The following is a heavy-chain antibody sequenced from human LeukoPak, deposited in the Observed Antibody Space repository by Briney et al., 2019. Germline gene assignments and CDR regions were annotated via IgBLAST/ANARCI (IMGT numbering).Heavy chain of an antibody. CDR1: GFTFTNYG. Sequence: PGGSLRLSCAASGFTFTNYGMHWVRQAPGKGLEWVAVVWFDGTNKYYADSVKGRFTISRDNSKNTVYLQINSLRADDTAVYYCARDRVTKQAPPGYWGQGTLVTVSS. D-gene: IGHD2-8*01. CDR3: ARDRVTKQAPPGY. V-gene: IGHV3-33*01. CDR2: VWFDGTNK. J-gene: IGHJ4*02.